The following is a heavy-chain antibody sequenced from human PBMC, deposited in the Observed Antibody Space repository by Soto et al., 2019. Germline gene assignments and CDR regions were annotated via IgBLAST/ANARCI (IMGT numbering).Heavy chain of an antibody. Sequence: PGGSLRLSCAASGFTFSRQAMHWVRQAPGRGLEWVAVIWYHGIDKYYADSVKGRFTISRDNSKNTVYLQMNSLRGEDTAVYFCASARTYNYAFDFWGQGTLVTVSS. CDR2: IWYHGIDK. J-gene: IGHJ4*02. V-gene: IGHV3-33*01. CDR3: ASARTYNYAFDF. D-gene: IGHD5-18*01. CDR1: GFTFSRQA.